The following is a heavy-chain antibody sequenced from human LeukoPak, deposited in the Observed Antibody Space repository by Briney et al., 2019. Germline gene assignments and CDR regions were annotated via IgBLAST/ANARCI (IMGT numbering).Heavy chain of an antibody. V-gene: IGHV4-34*01. D-gene: IGHD5-24*01. CDR2: INHSGST. CDR3: ARRGAKRWLQQGHIDY. J-gene: IGHJ4*02. Sequence: SETLSLTCAVYGGSFSGYYWSWIRQPPGKGLEWIGEINHSGSTNYNPSLKSRVTISVDTSKNQFSLKLSSVTAADTAVYYCARRGAKRWLQQGHIDYWGQGTLVTVSS. CDR1: GGSFSGYY.